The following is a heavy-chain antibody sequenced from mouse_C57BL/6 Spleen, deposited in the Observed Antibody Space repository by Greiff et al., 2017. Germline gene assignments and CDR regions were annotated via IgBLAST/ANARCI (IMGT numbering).Heavy chain of an antibody. D-gene: IGHD1-1*01. CDR3: ASPGSSYDWYFDV. Sequence: QVQLKQSGPGLVQPSQSLSITCTASGFSLTSYGVHWVRQSPGKGLEWLGVIWRGGSTDYNAAFISRLSIRKDNSKSQVFFKMNRLQADDTAIYYCASPGSSYDWYFDVWGTGTTVTVSS. CDR2: IWRGGST. V-gene: IGHV2-2*01. J-gene: IGHJ1*03. CDR1: GFSLTSYG.